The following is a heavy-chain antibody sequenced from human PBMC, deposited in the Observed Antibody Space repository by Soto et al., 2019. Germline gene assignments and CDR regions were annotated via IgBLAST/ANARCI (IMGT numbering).Heavy chain of an antibody. CDR2: IYYSGST. D-gene: IGHD3-9*01. CDR3: ARDYLYYDILTGYSKEGWFDP. Sequence: SSETLSLTCTVSGGSISSGGYYWSWIRQHPGKGLEWTGYIYYSGSTYYNPSLKSRVTISVDTSKNQFSLKLSSVTAADTAVYYCARDYLYYDILTGYSKEGWFDPWGQGTLVTVSS. CDR1: GGSISSGGYY. V-gene: IGHV4-31*03. J-gene: IGHJ5*02.